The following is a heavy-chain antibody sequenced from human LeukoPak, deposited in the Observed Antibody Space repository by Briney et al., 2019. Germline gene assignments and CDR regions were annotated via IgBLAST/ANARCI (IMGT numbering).Heavy chain of an antibody. CDR1: GLTFSNCW. Sequence: GGSLRLSCAASGLTFSNCWMSWVRQSPGKGLEWVANINQDGSDMYYVDSVKGRFTISRDNGKNSVYLQMNSLRAEETAVYYCASRYCSTPTFPYVGVFDYWGQGALVIVSS. CDR3: ASRYCSTPTFPYVGVFDY. V-gene: IGHV3-7*01. J-gene: IGHJ4*02. D-gene: IGHD2-8*01. CDR2: INQDGSDM.